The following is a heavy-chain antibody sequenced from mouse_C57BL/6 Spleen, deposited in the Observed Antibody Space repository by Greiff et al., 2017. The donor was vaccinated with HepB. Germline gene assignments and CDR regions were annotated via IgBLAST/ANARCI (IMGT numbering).Heavy chain of an antibody. CDR1: GYSFTGYY. D-gene: IGHD1-1*01. CDR3: ARSYYGPFDY. CDR2: INPSTGGT. J-gene: IGHJ2*01. V-gene: IGHV1-42*01. Sequence: EVQLQQSGPELVKPGASVKISCKASGYSFTGYYMNWVKQSPEKSLEWIGEINPSTGGTTYNQKFKAKATVTVDKSSSTAYMQLKSLTSEDSAVYYCARSYYGPFDYWGQGTTLTVSS.